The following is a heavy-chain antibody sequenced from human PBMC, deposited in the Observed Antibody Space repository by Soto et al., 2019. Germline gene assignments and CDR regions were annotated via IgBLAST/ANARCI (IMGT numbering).Heavy chain of an antibody. CDR2: IKSKTDGGTT. V-gene: IGHV3-15*01. CDR3: TTYSSSWKCDY. Sequence: EVQLVESGGGLVKPGGSLRLSCAASGFTFSNAWMSWVRQAPGKGLEWVGRIKSKTDGGTTDYAAPVKGRFTSSRDDSKNTLYLQMNSLTTEDTAVYYCTTYSSSWKCDYWGQGTLVTVSS. CDR1: GFTFSNAW. D-gene: IGHD6-13*01. J-gene: IGHJ4*02.